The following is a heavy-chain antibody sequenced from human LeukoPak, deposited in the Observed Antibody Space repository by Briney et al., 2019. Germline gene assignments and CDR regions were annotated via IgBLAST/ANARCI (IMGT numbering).Heavy chain of an antibody. J-gene: IGHJ3*02. D-gene: IGHD3-22*01. CDR3: AREVEYYDSSGYRPHAFDI. Sequence: PSETLSLTCTVSVGSIINNNHYWGWTRQPPGKGLEWIGSISYSGGTACNPSLRSRVTISVDTFKNHFSLKVNSVTAADTAVYYCAREVEYYDSSGYRPHAFDIWGQETLVTVSS. CDR1: VGSIINNNHY. CDR2: ISYSGGT. V-gene: IGHV4-39*02.